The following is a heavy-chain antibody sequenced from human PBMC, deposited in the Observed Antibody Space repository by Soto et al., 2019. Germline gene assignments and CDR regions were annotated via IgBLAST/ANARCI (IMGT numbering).Heavy chain of an antibody. Sequence: QVQLQESGPGLVRPSETLSLTCSVSGSSFTGDYWSWIRQPTGKGLEWIGRVFGNGAGTPIYNSSLKNRVTMSVDSSIKQFSLSLKSVTAADTAIYYCAKGRGFYSDNYFDPWGQGTQVTVSS. V-gene: IGHV4-4*07. CDR2: VFGNGAGTP. CDR1: GSSFTGDY. J-gene: IGHJ5*02. CDR3: AKGRGFYSDNYFDP. D-gene: IGHD3-22*01.